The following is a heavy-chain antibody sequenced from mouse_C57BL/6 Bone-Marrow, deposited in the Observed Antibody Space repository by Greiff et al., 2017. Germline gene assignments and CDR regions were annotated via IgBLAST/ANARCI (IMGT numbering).Heavy chain of an antibody. CDR1: GYAFSSYW. J-gene: IGHJ2*01. CDR2: IYPGDGDT. D-gene: IGHD4-1*01. Sequence: VKVVESGAELVKPGASVKISCKASGYAFSSYWMNWVKQRPGKGLEWIGQIYPGDGDTNYNGKFKGKATLTADKSSSTAYMQRSSLTSEDSAVYFCARNWDEGGYWGQGTTLTVSS. CDR3: ARNWDEGGY. V-gene: IGHV1-80*01.